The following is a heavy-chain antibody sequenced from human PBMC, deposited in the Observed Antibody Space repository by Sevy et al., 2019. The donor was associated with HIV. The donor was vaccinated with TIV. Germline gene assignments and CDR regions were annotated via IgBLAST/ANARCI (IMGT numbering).Heavy chain of an antibody. J-gene: IGHJ4*02. D-gene: IGHD2-21*01. CDR3: ARELWPGDY. CDR1: GFTFSDYF. V-gene: IGHV3-7*01. CDR2: VDQDGSQK. Sequence: GGSLRLSCAASGFTFSDYFMGWVRQAPGKALEWVANVDQDGSQKNCVASVKGRFTVSRDNAKNSLYLQMNRLRVDDTAVYYCARELWPGDYWGQGTLVTVSS.